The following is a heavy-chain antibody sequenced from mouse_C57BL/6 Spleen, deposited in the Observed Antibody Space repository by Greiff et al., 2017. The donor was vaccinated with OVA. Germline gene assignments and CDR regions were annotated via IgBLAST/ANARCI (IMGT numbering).Heavy chain of an antibody. D-gene: IGHD2-4*01. CDR2: INPYNGGT. CDR1: GYTFTDYY. V-gene: IGHV1-19*01. CDR3: ARSRGDYDGFDY. J-gene: IGHJ2*01. Sequence: EVQLQQSGPVLVKPGASVKMSCKASGYTFTDYYMNWVKQSHGKSLEWIGVINPYNGGTSYNQKFKGKATLTVDKSSSTAYMELNSLTSEDSAVYYCARSRGDYDGFDYWGQGTTLTVSS.